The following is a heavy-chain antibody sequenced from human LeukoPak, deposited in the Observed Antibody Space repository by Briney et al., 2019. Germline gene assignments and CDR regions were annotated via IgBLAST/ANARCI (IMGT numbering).Heavy chain of an antibody. V-gene: IGHV1-2*02. CDR3: ARVEADYVWGSYRPYYFDY. Sequence: ASVKVSCKASGYTFTGYYMHWVRQAPGQGLEWMGWINPNSGGTNYAQKFQGRVTMTRDTSISTAYMELSRLRSDDTAVYYCARVEADYVWGSYRPYYFDYWGQGTLVTVSS. D-gene: IGHD3-16*02. CDR1: GYTFTGYY. CDR2: INPNSGGT. J-gene: IGHJ4*02.